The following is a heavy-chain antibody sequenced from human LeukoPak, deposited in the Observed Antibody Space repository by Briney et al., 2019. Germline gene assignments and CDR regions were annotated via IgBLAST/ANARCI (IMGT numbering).Heavy chain of an antibody. V-gene: IGHV3-30*02. Sequence: GGSLRLSCAASGFSFNTYAMHWVRQAPGKGLEWVAFLRYDGSNIQYAGPVKGRFTISRDNSKNTLDLQMNSLRAEDTAVYYCAKAFYYYDSSGYYFPLGYWGQGTLVTVSS. D-gene: IGHD3-22*01. CDR2: LRYDGSNI. J-gene: IGHJ4*02. CDR3: AKAFYYYDSSGYYFPLGY. CDR1: GFSFNTYA.